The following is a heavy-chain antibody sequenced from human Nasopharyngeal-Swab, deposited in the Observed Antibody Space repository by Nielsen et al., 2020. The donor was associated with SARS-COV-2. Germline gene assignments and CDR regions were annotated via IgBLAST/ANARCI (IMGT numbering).Heavy chain of an antibody. D-gene: IGHD6-13*01. V-gene: IGHV3-11*04. J-gene: IGHJ6*03. Sequence: GESLKISCAASGFTFSDYYMSWIRQAPGKGLEWVSYISSSGSTIYYADSVKGRFTISRDNAKNSLYLQMNSLRAEDTAVYYCARGYSSRSEYYYYYMDVWGKGTTVTVSS. CDR1: GFTFSDYY. CDR2: ISSSGSTI. CDR3: ARGYSSRSEYYYYYMDV.